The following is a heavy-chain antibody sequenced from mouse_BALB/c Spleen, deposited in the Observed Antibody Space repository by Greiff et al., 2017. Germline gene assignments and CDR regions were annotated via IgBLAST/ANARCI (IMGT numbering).Heavy chain of an antibody. V-gene: IGHV5-17*02. CDR1: GFTFSSFG. Sequence: EVQLVESGGGLVQPGGSRKLSCAASGFTFSSFGMHWVRQAPEKGLEWVAYISSGSSTIYYADTVKGRFTISRDNPKNTLFLQMTSLRSEDTAMYYCARNYGNYEGTWFAYWGQGTLVTVSA. CDR3: ARNYGNYEGTWFAY. CDR2: ISSGSSTI. D-gene: IGHD2-1*01. J-gene: IGHJ3*01.